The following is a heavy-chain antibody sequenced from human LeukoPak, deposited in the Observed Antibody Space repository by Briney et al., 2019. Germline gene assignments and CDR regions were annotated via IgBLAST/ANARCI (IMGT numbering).Heavy chain of an antibody. CDR2: IYYSGST. CDR1: GGSISSYY. J-gene: IGHJ6*03. Sequence: PSETLSLTCPVSGGSISSYYWSWIRQPPGKGLEWIVYIYYSGSTNYNSSFKSRVTISIDTSKNQFSLRLSSVNAADTAVYYCARVAGTSRGYYYYYIDVWGKGTTVTISS. CDR3: ARVAGTSRGYYYYYIDV. V-gene: IGHV4-59*01. D-gene: IGHD6-13*01.